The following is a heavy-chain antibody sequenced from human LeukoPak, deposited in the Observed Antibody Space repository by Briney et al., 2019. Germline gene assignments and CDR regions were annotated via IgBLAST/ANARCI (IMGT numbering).Heavy chain of an antibody. D-gene: IGHD3-10*01. J-gene: IGHJ6*02. V-gene: IGHV4-34*01. CDR2: INHSGST. CDR3: ARGVYYYGSGSYYYYYGMDV. CDR1: GGSFSGYY. Sequence: SETLSLTCAVYGGSFSGYYWSWIRQPPGKGLEWIGEINHSGSTNYNPSLKSRVTISVDTSKNQFSLKLSSVTAADTAVYYCARGVYYYGSGSYYYYYGMDVWGQGTTVTVSS.